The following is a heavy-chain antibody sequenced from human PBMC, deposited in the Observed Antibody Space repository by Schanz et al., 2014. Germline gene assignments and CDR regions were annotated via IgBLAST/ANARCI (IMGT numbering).Heavy chain of an antibody. CDR3: ARARCDYGEVDY. V-gene: IGHV3-33*01. Sequence: QAQLMESGGGVVQPGTSLILSCSVSGFSLNTYGIHWFRQPAGKGLEWVAVIWNNGVTKYYADSVRGRFTISRDRFQNTLYLRMSSLRAEDTAVYYCARARCDYGEVDYWGQGTLVTVSS. D-gene: IGHD4-17*01. CDR2: IWNNGVTK. CDR1: GFSLNTYG. J-gene: IGHJ4*02.